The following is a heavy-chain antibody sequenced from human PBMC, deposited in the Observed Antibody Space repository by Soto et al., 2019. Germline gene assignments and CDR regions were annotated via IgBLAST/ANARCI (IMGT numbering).Heavy chain of an antibody. V-gene: IGHV4-4*02. D-gene: IGHD6-19*01. Sequence: PSETLSLTCAVSGGSISSSNWWSWVRQPPGKGLEWIGEIYHSGSTNYNPSLKSRVTISVDKSKNQFSLKLSSVTAADTAVYYCARVCIAVATGGGDAFDIWGQGTMVTVSS. CDR2: IYHSGST. CDR1: GGSISSSNW. CDR3: ARVCIAVATGGGDAFDI. J-gene: IGHJ3*02.